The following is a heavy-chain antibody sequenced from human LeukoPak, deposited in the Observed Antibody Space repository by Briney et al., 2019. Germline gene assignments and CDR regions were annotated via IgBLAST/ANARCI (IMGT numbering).Heavy chain of an antibody. CDR2: INPNNGGA. CDR3: AKDIEGMEAV. J-gene: IGHJ6*04. V-gene: IGHV1-2*02. D-gene: IGHD2-15*01. CDR1: GYTFRGHY. Sequence: ASVKVSCNASGYTFRGHYVHWLRQAPGLGLECLGWINPNNGGAHYAQKFQGRVTITTDTSISTAYMELTSLRSDDTAFYYCAKDIEGMEAVWGKGTTVTISS.